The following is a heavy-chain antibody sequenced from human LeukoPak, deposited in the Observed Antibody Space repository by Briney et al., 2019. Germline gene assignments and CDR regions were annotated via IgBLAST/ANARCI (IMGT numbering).Heavy chain of an antibody. D-gene: IGHD1-26*01. CDR1: GGSISSYY. CDR3: ARDGRVGATFDY. CDR2: IYTSEST. J-gene: IGHJ4*02. V-gene: IGHV4-4*07. Sequence: SETLSLTCTVSGGSISSYYWSWIRQPAGKGLEWIGRIYTSESTNYNPSLKSRVTMSVDTSKNQFSLKLSSVTAADTAVYYCARDGRVGATFDYWGQGTLVTVSS.